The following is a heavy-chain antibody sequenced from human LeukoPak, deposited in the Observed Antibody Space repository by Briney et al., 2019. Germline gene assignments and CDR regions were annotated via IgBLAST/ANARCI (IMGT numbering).Heavy chain of an antibody. Sequence: SRVTISVDTSKNQFSLKLSSVTAADTAVYYCARLKARDAFDIRGQGTMVTVSS. J-gene: IGHJ3*02. V-gene: IGHV4-59*08. CDR3: ARLKARDAFDI.